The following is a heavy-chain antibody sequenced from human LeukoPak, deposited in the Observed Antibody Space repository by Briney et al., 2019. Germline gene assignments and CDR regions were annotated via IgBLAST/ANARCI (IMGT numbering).Heavy chain of an antibody. V-gene: IGHV4-4*08. CDR2: VYSSGST. Sequence: SETLSLTCTVSGGSITGSYWSWIRQPPGKGLEWIGYVYSSGSTDYNPPLKSRVTISVDTSKNQFSLKLSSVTAADTAVYYCARLPNVLPDYWGQGTLVTVSS. J-gene: IGHJ4*02. CDR1: GGSITGSY. CDR3: ARLPNVLPDY. D-gene: IGHD1-1*01.